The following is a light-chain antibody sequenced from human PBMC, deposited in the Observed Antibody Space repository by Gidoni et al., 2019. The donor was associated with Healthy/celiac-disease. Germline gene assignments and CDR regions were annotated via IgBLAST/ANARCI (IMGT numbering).Light chain of an antibody. V-gene: IGKV2D-29*01. CDR2: EVS. CDR1: QSLLQSDGQTY. CDR3: MHSIHLPPACT. Sequence: DIVMSQTPVSLSVTPGQPASISCKPSQSLLQSDGQTYLYWYLQKPGQPPQLLIYEVSHRFSGVPDRFSGSGSGTDFTLTLTLVEVEHVGVYYCMHSIHLPPACTFGQGTKLEIK. J-gene: IGKJ2*02.